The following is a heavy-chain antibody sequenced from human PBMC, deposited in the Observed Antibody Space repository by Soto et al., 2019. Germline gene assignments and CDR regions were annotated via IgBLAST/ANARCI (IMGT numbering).Heavy chain of an antibody. CDR3: ARGLRSVLDY. Sequence: GGSLRLSCVASGFTFSNFGMHWVRQAPGKGLEWVAVISNDENIKQYADSVRGRFAISRDNSKNTLYLQMTSLRAVDTAIYYCARGLRSVLDYWGQGTLVTVSS. V-gene: IGHV3-33*01. CDR1: GFTFSNFG. CDR2: ISNDENIK. J-gene: IGHJ4*02. D-gene: IGHD6-6*01.